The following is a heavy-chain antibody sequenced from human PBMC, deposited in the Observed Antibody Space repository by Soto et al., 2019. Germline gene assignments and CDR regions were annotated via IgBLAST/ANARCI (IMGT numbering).Heavy chain of an antibody. Sequence: SETLSLTCSVSGGSINNGDYYWSWIRQPPEKGLEWIGYIYYSGNTKYNPSLRSRVTISVDTSKRQLSLKLNSVTVADTAVYYCARSAYCGSGCYYYFEYWGPGILVPVS. V-gene: IGHV4-61*08. CDR3: ARSAYCGSGCYYYFEY. D-gene: IGHD2-21*02. CDR1: GGSINNGDYY. CDR2: IYYSGNT. J-gene: IGHJ4*02.